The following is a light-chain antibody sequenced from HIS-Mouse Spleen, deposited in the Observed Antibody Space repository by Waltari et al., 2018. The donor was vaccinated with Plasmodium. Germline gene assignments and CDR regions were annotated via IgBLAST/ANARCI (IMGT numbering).Light chain of an antibody. CDR2: EDS. CDR3: YSTDSSGNHRV. CDR1: ALPTKY. J-gene: IGLJ3*02. V-gene: IGLV3-10*01. Sequence: SYELTQPPSVSVSPGQTARNTCSGAALPTKYAYLYQQKSGQAPVLVIYEDSKRPSGIPERFSGSSSGTMATLTISGAQVEDEADYYCYSTDSSGNHRVFGGGTKLTVL.